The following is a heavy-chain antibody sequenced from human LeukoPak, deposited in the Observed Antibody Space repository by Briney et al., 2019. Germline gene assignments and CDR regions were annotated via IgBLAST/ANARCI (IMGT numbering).Heavy chain of an antibody. CDR1: GFTLSSYA. J-gene: IGHJ4*02. Sequence: GGSLRLSCAASGFTLSSYAMSWVRQAPGKGLEWVSAISGSGGSTYYADSVRGRFTISRDNSKNTLYLQMNSLRAEDTAVYYCAKKGARDSSGYYYDYWGQGTLVTVSS. CDR2: ISGSGGST. CDR3: AKKGARDSSGYYYDY. D-gene: IGHD3-22*01. V-gene: IGHV3-23*01.